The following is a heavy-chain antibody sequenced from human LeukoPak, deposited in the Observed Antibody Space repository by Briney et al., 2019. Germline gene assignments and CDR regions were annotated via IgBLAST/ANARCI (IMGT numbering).Heavy chain of an antibody. D-gene: IGHD3-22*01. Sequence: GRSLRLSCAASGFTFDDYAMPWVRQAPGKGLEWVSGISWNSGSIGYADSVKGRFTISRDNAKNSLYLQMNSLRAEDTALYYCAKSEGYYYDSSGYKNYFDYWGQGTLVTVSS. V-gene: IGHV3-9*01. J-gene: IGHJ4*02. CDR2: ISWNSGSI. CDR3: AKSEGYYYDSSGYKNYFDY. CDR1: GFTFDDYA.